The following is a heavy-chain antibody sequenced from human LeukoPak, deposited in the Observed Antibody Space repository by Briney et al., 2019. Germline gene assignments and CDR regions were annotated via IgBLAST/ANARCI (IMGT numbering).Heavy chain of an antibody. Sequence: SDTLALTCTGSGGSISSYYGRLGRQPPRKGLEGIGEIYYRGSTKSNPSLKSRVTISVDTSKKQVSLKLPSVTAAASAVYYCARDGGLRGGFDNWGQGTLVTVSS. CDR2: IYYRGST. V-gene: IGHV4-59*01. CDR1: GGSISSYY. D-gene: IGHD2-15*01. CDR3: ARDGGLRGGFDN. J-gene: IGHJ4*02.